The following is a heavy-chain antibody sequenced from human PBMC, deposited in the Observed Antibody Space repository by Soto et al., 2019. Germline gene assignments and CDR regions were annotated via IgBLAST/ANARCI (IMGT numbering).Heavy chain of an antibody. CDR1: GGSFSGYY. CDR3: ARGEYSYAPGVDY. V-gene: IGHV4-34*01. D-gene: IGHD5-18*01. Sequence: SETLSLTCAVYGGSFSGYYWSWIRQPPGKGLEWIGEINHSGSTNYNPSLKSRVTISVDTSKNQFSLKLSSVTAADTAVYYCARGEYSYAPGVDYWDQGTLVTVSS. CDR2: INHSGST. J-gene: IGHJ4*02.